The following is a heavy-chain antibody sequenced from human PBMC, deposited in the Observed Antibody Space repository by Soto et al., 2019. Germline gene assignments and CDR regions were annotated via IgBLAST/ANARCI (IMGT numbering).Heavy chain of an antibody. Sequence: QVQLVQSGAEVKKPGASVKVSCKASGYTFTSYGISWVRQAPGQGLEWMGWISAYNGNTNYAQKLQCRVTMTTDTSTSTAYMELRSRGSDDTSVYYCARDRGVLTTVTTLGSEDPGVGDYWGQGTLVTVSS. CDR2: ISAYNGNT. CDR3: ARDRGVLTTVTTLGSEDPGVGDY. J-gene: IGHJ4*02. D-gene: IGHD4-17*01. V-gene: IGHV1-18*01. CDR1: GYTFTSYG.